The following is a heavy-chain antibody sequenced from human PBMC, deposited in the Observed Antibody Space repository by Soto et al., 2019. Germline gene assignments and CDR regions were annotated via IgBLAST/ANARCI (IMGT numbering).Heavy chain of an antibody. CDR3: ARGGTIFGVVILYYYYGMDV. CDR1: GGSFIGYY. V-gene: IGHV4-34*01. Sequence: SETLSLTCAVYGGSFIGYYWSWIRQPPGKGLEWIGEINHSGSTNYNPSLKSRVTISVDTSKNQFSLKLSSVTAADTAVYYCARGGTIFGVVILYYYYGMDVWGQGTTVTVSS. D-gene: IGHD3-3*01. J-gene: IGHJ6*02. CDR2: INHSGST.